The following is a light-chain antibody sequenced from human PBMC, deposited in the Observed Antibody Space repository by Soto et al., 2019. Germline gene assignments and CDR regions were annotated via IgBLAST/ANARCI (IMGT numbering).Light chain of an antibody. Sequence: DIQMTQSPSTLSASVGDRVTITCRASQSISYYLAWYQQKPGKAPKLLIYKASILESGVPSRFSGSGSGTEFTLTISSLQPDDFATYFRQYYNSYSYTFGQGTKLEIK. CDR2: KAS. J-gene: IGKJ2*01. V-gene: IGKV1-5*03. CDR3: QYYNSYSYT. CDR1: QSISYY.